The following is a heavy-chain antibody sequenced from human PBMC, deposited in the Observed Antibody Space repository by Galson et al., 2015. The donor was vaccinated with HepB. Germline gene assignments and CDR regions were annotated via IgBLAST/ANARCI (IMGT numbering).Heavy chain of an antibody. Sequence: SLRLSCAASGFTFSSYAMHWVRQAPGKGLEYVSAISSNGGSTYYANSVKGRFTISRDNSKNTLYLQMGSLRAEDMAVYYCARGQRWSGVVTALGYFDYWGQGTLVTVSS. CDR1: GFTFSSYA. V-gene: IGHV3-64*01. CDR3: ARGQRWSGVVTALGYFDY. D-gene: IGHD2-21*02. CDR2: ISSNGGST. J-gene: IGHJ4*02.